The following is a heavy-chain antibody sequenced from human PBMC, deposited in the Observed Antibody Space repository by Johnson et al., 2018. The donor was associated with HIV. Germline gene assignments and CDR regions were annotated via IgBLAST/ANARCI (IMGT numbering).Heavy chain of an antibody. D-gene: IGHD4-23*01. Sequence: QVQLVESGGGVVQPGKSLRLSCAASGFTFSSYGMHWVRQAPGKGLEWVAVISYDGSNKYYADSVKGRFTISRDNSKNTLYLQMNSLRAEDTAVYYCARENYGGDDAFDIWGQGTMVTVSS. CDR2: ISYDGSNK. J-gene: IGHJ3*02. CDR1: GFTFSSYG. V-gene: IGHV3-30*19. CDR3: ARENYGGDDAFDI.